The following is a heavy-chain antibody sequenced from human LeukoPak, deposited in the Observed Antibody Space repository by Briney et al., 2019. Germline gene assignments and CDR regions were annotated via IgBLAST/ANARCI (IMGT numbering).Heavy chain of an antibody. J-gene: IGHJ6*03. CDR2: ISWNSGSI. CDR1: GFTFDDYA. V-gene: IGHV3-9*01. Sequence: GRSLRLSCAASGFTFDDYAMHWVRQAPGKGLEWVSGISWNSGSIGYADSVKGRFTISRDNAKNSLYLQMNSLRAEDTALYYCAKDIVAGDYYYYYMDVWAKGTTVTVSS. CDR3: AKDIVAGDYYYYYMDV. D-gene: IGHD6-19*01.